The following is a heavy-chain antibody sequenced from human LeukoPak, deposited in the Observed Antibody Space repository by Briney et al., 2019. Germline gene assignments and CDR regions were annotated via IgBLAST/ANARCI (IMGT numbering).Heavy chain of an antibody. Sequence: GESLKISCKGSGYSFTSYWIGWVRQMPGKGLEWMGIIYPGDSDTRYSPSFQGQVTISADKSISTAYLQWSSLKASDTAMYYCARHPPYYYGSGSYLSYYYYGMDVWGQGTTVTVSS. CDR1: GYSFTSYW. D-gene: IGHD3-10*01. CDR2: IYPGDSDT. V-gene: IGHV5-51*01. J-gene: IGHJ6*02. CDR3: ARHPPYYYGSGSYLSYYYYGMDV.